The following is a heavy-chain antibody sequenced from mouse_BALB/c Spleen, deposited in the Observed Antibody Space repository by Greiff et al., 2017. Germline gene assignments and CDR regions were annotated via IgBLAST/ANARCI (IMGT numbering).Heavy chain of an antibody. CDR2: ISSGSSTI. Sequence: EVKLMESGGGLVQPGGSRKLSCAASGFTFSSFGMHWVRQAPEKGLEWVAYISSGSSTIYYADTVKGRFTISRDNPKNTLFLQMTSLRSEDTAMYYCASEGGYYPYYYAMDYWGQGTSVTVSS. D-gene: IGHD2-3*01. CDR1: GFTFSSFG. J-gene: IGHJ4*01. V-gene: IGHV5-17*02. CDR3: ASEGGYYPYYYAMDY.